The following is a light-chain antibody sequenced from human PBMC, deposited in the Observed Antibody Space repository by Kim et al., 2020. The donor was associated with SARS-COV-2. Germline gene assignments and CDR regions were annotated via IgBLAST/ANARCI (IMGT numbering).Light chain of an antibody. V-gene: IGLV3-21*04. Sequence: LTQPPSVSVAPGKTARITCGGNNIGSKSVHWYQQKPCQAPVLVIYYDSDRPSGIPERFSGSNSGNTATLTISRVEAGDEADYYCQVWDSSSDHRVFG. CDR2: YDS. CDR3: QVWDSSSDHRV. J-gene: IGLJ3*02. CDR1: NIGSKS.